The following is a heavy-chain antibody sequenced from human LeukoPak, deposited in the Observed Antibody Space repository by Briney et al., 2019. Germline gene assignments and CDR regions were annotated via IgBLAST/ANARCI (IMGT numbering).Heavy chain of an antibody. V-gene: IGHV1-18*01. D-gene: IGHD3-3*01. J-gene: IGHJ4*02. Sequence: ASVKVSCKASGYTFTSYGISWVRQAPGQGLEWMGWISAYNGNTNYAQRLQGRVTMTTDTSTSTAYMELRSLRSDDTAVYHCARDPRITIFGVVTSHFDYWGQGTLVAVSS. CDR1: GYTFTSYG. CDR3: ARDPRITIFGVVTSHFDY. CDR2: ISAYNGNT.